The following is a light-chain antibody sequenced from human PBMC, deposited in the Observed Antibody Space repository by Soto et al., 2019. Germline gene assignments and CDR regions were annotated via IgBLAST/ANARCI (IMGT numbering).Light chain of an antibody. CDR3: QQYGSSSPS. CDR2: DAS. CDR1: QSVTSNS. V-gene: IGKV3-20*01. J-gene: IGKJ3*01. Sequence: EIVLTQSPGTLSLSPGEGATLSCRASQSVTSNSLAWYQHRPGQAPRLLIYDASTSATAIPDRFSGSGSGTDFTLTISRLEPEDFGVYYCQQYGSSSPSFGPGTKVDIK.